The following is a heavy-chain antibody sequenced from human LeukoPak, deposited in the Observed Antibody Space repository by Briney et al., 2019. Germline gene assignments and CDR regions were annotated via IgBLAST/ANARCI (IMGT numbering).Heavy chain of an antibody. D-gene: IGHD1-26*01. CDR1: GGSFSGYY. Sequence: SETLSLTCAVYGGSFSGYYWSWIRQPPGKGLEWIGEINHSGSTNYNPSLKSRVTISVDTSKNQFSLKLSSVTAADTAVYYCVATSQNGGSELFNYWGQGTLVTVSS. CDR2: INHSGST. V-gene: IGHV4-34*01. J-gene: IGHJ4*02. CDR3: VATSQNGGSELFNY.